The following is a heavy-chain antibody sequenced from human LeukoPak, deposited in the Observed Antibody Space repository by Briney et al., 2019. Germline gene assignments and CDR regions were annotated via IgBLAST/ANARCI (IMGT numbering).Heavy chain of an antibody. D-gene: IGHD4-11*01. CDR3: ARSTVHAFEM. J-gene: IGHJ3*02. CDR1: GFAVSSNY. CDR2: IYAGGIT. V-gene: IGHV3-53*01. Sequence: GGSLRLSCAASGFAVSSNYMSWVRQAPGKGLEWVSVIYAGGITYYAGSVKGRFTISRDNAMNSLYLQMNSLRAEDTAVYYCARSTVHAFEMCGQGTMVTVSS.